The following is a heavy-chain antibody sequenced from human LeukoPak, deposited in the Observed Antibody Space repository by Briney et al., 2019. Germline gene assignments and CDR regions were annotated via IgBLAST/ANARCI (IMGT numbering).Heavy chain of an antibody. D-gene: IGHD2-2*01. V-gene: IGHV4-4*07. CDR1: GGSISSYY. CDR2: IYTSGST. CDR3: ARDVPNRSYCSSTSCLPRDYFDY. J-gene: IGHJ4*02. Sequence: SETLSLTCTVSGGSISSYYWSWIRQPAGKGLEWIGRIYTSGSTNYNPSLKSRVTMSVDTSKNQFSLKLSSVTAADTAVYYCARDVPNRSYCSSTSCLPRDYFDYWGQGTLVTVSS.